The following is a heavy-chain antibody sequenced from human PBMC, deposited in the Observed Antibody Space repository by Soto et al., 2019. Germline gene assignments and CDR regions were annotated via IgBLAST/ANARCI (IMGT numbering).Heavy chain of an antibody. CDR1: GFTFSNAW. Sequence: GGSLRLSCAASGFTFSNAWMNWVRQAPGKGLEWVGRIKSKTDGGTTDYAAPVKGRFTISRDDSKNTLYLQMNSLKTEDTAVYYCTTKFNCISTSCYSHYYYGMDVWGQGTTVTVSS. V-gene: IGHV3-15*07. CDR3: TTKFNCISTSCYSHYYYGMDV. D-gene: IGHD2-2*02. CDR2: IKSKTDGGTT. J-gene: IGHJ6*02.